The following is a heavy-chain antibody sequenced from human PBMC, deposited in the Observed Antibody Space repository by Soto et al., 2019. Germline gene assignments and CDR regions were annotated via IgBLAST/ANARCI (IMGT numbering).Heavy chain of an antibody. Sequence: PGGSLRLSCAASGFTFRSYAMSWVRQAPGKGLEWVSLFSGSGDSTYYADSVKGRFTISRDNSKNRLYLQMNSLRADDTAVYYCAKERSFWPPLRNYYYYGMDVWGQGTTVTVSS. CDR1: GFTFRSYA. CDR3: AKERSFWPPLRNYYYYGMDV. J-gene: IGHJ6*02. CDR2: FSGSGDST. V-gene: IGHV3-23*01.